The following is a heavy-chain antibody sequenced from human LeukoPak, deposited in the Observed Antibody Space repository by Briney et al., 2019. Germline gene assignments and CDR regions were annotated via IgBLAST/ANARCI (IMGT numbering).Heavy chain of an antibody. CDR3: ARVGGDFWSGLVAYYFDY. CDR2: IYYSGST. D-gene: IGHD3-3*01. V-gene: IGHV4-30-4*08. Sequence: SETLSLTCTVSGGSISSGDYCWSWIRQPPGKGLEWIGYIYYSGSTYYNPSLKSRVTISVDTSKNQFSLKLSSVTAADTAVYYCARVGGDFWSGLVAYYFDYWGQGTLVTVSS. J-gene: IGHJ4*02. CDR1: GGSISSGDYC.